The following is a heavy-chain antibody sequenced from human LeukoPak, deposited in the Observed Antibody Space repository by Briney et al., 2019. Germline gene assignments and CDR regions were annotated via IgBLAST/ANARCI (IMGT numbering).Heavy chain of an antibody. V-gene: IGHV3-21*01. D-gene: IGHD3-22*01. J-gene: IGHJ3*02. CDR2: ISSSSSYI. CDR3: ARVGYYDSSAPVSDAFDI. Sequence: GGSLRLSCAASGFTFSSYSMNWVRQAPGKGLEWVSSISSSSSYIYYADSVKGRFTISRDNAKNSLYLQMNSLRAEDTAVYYCARVGYYDSSAPVSDAFDIWGQGTMVTVSS. CDR1: GFTFSSYS.